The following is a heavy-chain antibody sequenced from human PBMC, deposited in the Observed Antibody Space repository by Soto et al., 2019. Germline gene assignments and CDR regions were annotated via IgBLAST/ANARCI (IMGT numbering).Heavy chain of an antibody. CDR3: ARGAYDFWSGYYYY. Sequence: GGSLRLSCAASGFTVSSNYMSWVRQAPGKGLEWVSVIYSGGSTYYADSVKGRFTISRDNSKNTLYLQMNSLRAEDTAVYYCARGAYDFWSGYYYYWGQGTLVTVSS. CDR1: GFTVSSNY. V-gene: IGHV3-66*01. J-gene: IGHJ4*02. D-gene: IGHD3-3*01. CDR2: IYSGGST.